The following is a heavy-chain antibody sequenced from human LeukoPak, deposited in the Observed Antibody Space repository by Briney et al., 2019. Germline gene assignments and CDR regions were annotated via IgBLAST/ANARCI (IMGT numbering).Heavy chain of an antibody. Sequence: GGSLRLSCAASGFTFSSYSMNWVRQAPGKGLEWVSSISSSSSYIYYADSVKGRFTISRDNAKNSLYLQMNSLRAEDTAVYYCARVLQYYDTLTGPIDYWGQGTLVTVSS. CDR2: ISSSSSYI. D-gene: IGHD3-9*01. CDR1: GFTFSSYS. J-gene: IGHJ4*02. V-gene: IGHV3-21*01. CDR3: ARVLQYYDTLTGPIDY.